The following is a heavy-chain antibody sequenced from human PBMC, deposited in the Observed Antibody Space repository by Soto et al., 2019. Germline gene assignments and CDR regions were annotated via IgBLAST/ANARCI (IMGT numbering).Heavy chain of an antibody. D-gene: IGHD5-18*01. CDR2: ISGSGGST. V-gene: IGHV3-23*01. Sequence: GGSLRLSCAASGFTFSSYAMSWVRQAPGKGLEWVSAISGSGGSTYYADSVKGRFTISRDNSKNTLYLQMNSLRAEDTAVYYCAKAKSDGVDTAMVDFDYWGQGTLVTVSS. J-gene: IGHJ4*02. CDR3: AKAKSDGVDTAMVDFDY. CDR1: GFTFSSYA.